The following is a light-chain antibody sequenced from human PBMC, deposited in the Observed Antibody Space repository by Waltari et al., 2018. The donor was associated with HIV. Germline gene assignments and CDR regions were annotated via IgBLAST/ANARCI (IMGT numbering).Light chain of an antibody. CDR2: AAS. CDR3: QQSYNTPPL. J-gene: IGKJ5*01. CDR1: QSISSY. V-gene: IGKV1-39*01. Sequence: DIQMTQSPSSLSASVGDIVTITCRASQSISSYLNWYQHKPGKAPKLLIYAASSLRSGVPSRFSGSGSGTDFTLTISSLQPEDFATYYCQQSYNTPPLFGQGTRLEIK.